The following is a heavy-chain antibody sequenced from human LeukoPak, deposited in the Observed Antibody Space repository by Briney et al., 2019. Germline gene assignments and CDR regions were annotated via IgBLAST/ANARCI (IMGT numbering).Heavy chain of an antibody. J-gene: IGHJ5*02. V-gene: IGHV3-7*01. CDR3: TRARPWLGVSNWFDP. CDR1: GFIFSDYW. Sequence: QPGGSLRLSCEASGFIFSDYWMTWVHQAPGKGLEWVANIKYDGSEKYCVDSLKGRFTIARDNAKNSLYLEMNSLRAEDTAIYYCTRARPWLGVSNWFDPWGQGTLVAVSS. D-gene: IGHD5-12*01. CDR2: IKYDGSEK.